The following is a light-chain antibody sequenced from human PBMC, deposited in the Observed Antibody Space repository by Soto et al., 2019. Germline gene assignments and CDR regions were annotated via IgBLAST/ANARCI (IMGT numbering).Light chain of an antibody. CDR1: SGHSSYA. CDR2: LNSDGSH. CDR3: QTWGTGIQV. Sequence: QPVLTQSPSASASLGASVKLTCTLSSGHSSYAIAWHQQQPEKGPRYLMKLNSDGSHSKGDGIPVRFSGSSSGAERYLSISSLQPEDKADYYSQTWGTGIQVFGGGTKLTVL. V-gene: IGLV4-69*01. J-gene: IGLJ2*01.